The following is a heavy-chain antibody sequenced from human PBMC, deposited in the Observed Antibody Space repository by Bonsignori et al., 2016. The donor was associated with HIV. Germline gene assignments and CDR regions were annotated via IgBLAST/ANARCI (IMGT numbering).Heavy chain of an antibody. CDR2: INTSGST. V-gene: IGHV4-4*07. Sequence: WIRQPPGKGLEWIGRINTSGSTNYNPSLKSRVTMSVDTSKNQFSLKLSSVTAADTAVYYCARDPTINPYGYSSSWYYDYWGQGTLVTVSS. D-gene: IGHD6-13*01. J-gene: IGHJ4*02. CDR3: ARDPTINPYGYSSSWYYDY.